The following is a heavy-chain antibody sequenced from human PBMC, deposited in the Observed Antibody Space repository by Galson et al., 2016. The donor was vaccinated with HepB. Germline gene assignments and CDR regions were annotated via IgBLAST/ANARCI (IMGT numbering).Heavy chain of an antibody. CDR3: ARHWDSTWYYFDY. V-gene: IGHV6-1*01. CDR2: TYYNSEWHN. Sequence: CAISGDSVSSYSAAWSWIRQSPSRGLEWLGRTYYNSEWHNDYAPSVKSRININPDTSKNQFSLQLNSVTPEDTAVYYCARHWDSTWYYFDYWGQGTLATVSS. J-gene: IGHJ4*02. CDR1: GDSVSSYSAA. D-gene: IGHD1-7*01.